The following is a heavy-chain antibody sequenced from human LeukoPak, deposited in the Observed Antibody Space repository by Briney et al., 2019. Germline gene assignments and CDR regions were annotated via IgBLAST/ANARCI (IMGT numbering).Heavy chain of an antibody. Sequence: KPSETLSLTCAVYGGSFSGYYWSWIRQPPGKGLEWIGEINHSGSTNYNPSLKSRVTISVDTSKNQFSLKLSSVTAADTAVYYCARGRRDQYCSSTSCYPFFDYWGQGTLVTVSS. CDR3: ARGRRDQYCSSTSCYPFFDY. V-gene: IGHV4-34*01. D-gene: IGHD2-2*01. CDR1: GGSFSGYY. J-gene: IGHJ4*02. CDR2: INHSGST.